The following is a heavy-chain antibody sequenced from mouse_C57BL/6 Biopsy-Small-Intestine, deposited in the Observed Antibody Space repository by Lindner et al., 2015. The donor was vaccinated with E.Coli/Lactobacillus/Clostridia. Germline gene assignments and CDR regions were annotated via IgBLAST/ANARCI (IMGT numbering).Heavy chain of an antibody. CDR2: IYPGDGDT. J-gene: IGHJ3*01. Sequence: VQLQESGAELVKPGASVKISCKASGYAFSSYWMNWVKQRPGKGLEWIGQIYPGDGDTNYNGKFKGKATLTADKSSSTAYMQLSSLTSEDSAVYFCARSGYGNYVSWFAYWGQGTLVTVSA. CDR1: GYAFSSYW. CDR3: ARSGYGNYVSWFAY. V-gene: IGHV1-80*01. D-gene: IGHD2-10*02.